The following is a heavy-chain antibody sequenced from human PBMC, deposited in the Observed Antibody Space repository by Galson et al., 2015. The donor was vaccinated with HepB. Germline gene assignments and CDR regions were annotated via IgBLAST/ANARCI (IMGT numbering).Heavy chain of an antibody. V-gene: IGHV1-18*01. CDR3: ARDSRLELRLNNYFSYGMDG. D-gene: IGHD2-21*01. CDR2: FSGYDGST. J-gene: IGHJ6*02. CDR1: GYSFSNYG. Sequence: SVKVSCKASGYSFSNYGLSWIRQAPGPGLEWMGWFSGYDGSTNYAQKFQGRVTMTADASTGTAYLELRNLRSDDTAVYYCARDSRLELRLNNYFSYGMDGWGRGSAVTVSS.